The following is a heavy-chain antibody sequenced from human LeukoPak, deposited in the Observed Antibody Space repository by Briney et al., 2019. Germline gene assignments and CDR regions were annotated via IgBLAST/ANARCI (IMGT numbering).Heavy chain of an antibody. CDR1: GFTFSSYD. CDR2: ITTTDDT. D-gene: IGHD3-10*01. Sequence: PGGSLRLSCAASGFTFSSYDMHWVRHATGEGLEWVSTITTTDDTYYPDSVKGRFTISRENAKNSLYLQMNSLRAGDTAVYYCARGVRRPGSGSYSIRYFDFWGQGTLVTVSS. V-gene: IGHV3-13*01. J-gene: IGHJ4*02. CDR3: ARGVRRPGSGSYSIRYFDF.